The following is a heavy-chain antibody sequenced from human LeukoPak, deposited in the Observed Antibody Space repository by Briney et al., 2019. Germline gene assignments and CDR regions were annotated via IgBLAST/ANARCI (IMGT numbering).Heavy chain of an antibody. CDR1: GFTFSSYS. CDR2: ISSSSSYI. Sequence: GGSLRLSCAASGFTFSSYSMNWVREAPGKGLEWVSSISSSSSYIYYADSVKGRFTISRDNAKNSLYLQMNSLRAEDTAVYYCARDPGDGMDVWGQGTTVTVSS. V-gene: IGHV3-21*01. CDR3: ARDPGDGMDV. J-gene: IGHJ6*02.